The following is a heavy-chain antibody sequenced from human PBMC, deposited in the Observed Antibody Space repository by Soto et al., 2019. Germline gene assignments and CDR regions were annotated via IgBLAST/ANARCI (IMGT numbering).Heavy chain of an antibody. Sequence: PGGSLRLSCATSGFTLSDHYVDWVRQAPGEGLEWLGRTKNKANGYTTQYGASVKGRFTISRDDSNNSVYLQMNSLETEDTAVYYCVRGLCGEAGSGACFDFWGQGTLVTVSS. CDR2: TKNKANGYTT. CDR3: VRGLCGEAGSGACFDF. J-gene: IGHJ4*02. D-gene: IGHD4-17*01. V-gene: IGHV3-72*01. CDR1: GFTLSDHY.